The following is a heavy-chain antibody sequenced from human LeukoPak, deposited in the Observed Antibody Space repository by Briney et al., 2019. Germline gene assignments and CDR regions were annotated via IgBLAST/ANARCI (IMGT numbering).Heavy chain of an antibody. CDR3: AKRGVVIRVILVGFHKEAYYFDS. D-gene: IGHD3-22*01. Sequence: GSLRLSCAVSGITLSNYGMSWVRQAPGKGLEWVAGISDSGGRTNYADSVKGRFTISRDNPKNALYLQMNSLRAEDTAVYFCAKRGVVIRVILVGFHKEAYYFDSWGQGALVTVSS. CDR1: GITLSNYG. CDR2: ISDSGGRT. V-gene: IGHV3-23*01. J-gene: IGHJ4*02.